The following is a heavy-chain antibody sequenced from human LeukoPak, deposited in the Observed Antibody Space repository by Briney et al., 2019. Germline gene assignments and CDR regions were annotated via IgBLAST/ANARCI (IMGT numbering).Heavy chain of an antibody. J-gene: IGHJ4*02. V-gene: IGHV1-2*02. D-gene: IGHD3-10*01. CDR3: ARDFQRRITMVRASGY. CDR2: INPNSGGT. CDR1: GYTCTGYY. Sequence: ASVKLSCKASGYTCTGYYMHWVRQAPGQGLEWMGWINPNSGGTNYAQNFQGRVTMTRDTSISTAYMELSRLRSDDTAVYYCARDFQRRITMVRASGYWGQGTLVTVSS.